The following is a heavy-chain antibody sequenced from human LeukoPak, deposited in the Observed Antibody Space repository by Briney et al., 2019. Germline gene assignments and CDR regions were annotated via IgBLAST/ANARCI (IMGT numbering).Heavy chain of an antibody. D-gene: IGHD1-1*01. CDR3: VRNRYNLDV. CDR2: TKQDGSEK. CDR1: GFTFSSYG. J-gene: IGHJ6*02. Sequence: GGSLRLSCAASGFTFSSYGMHWVRQAPGKGLEWVASTKQDGSEKYYVDSVKGRFTISRDNAKNSLYLEMNSLRAEDTALYYCVRNRYNLDVWGQGTTVTVSS. V-gene: IGHV3-7*01.